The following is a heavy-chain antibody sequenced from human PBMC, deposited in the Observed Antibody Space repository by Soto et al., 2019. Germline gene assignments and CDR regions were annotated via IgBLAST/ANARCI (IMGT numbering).Heavy chain of an antibody. CDR1: GYTFTGYY. CDR3: ARDGMLGSSWYYYYGMDV. V-gene: IGHV1-2*04. Sequence: ASVKVYCKASGYTFTGYYMHWVRQAPGQGLEWMGWINPNSGGTNYAQKFQGWVTMTRDTSISTAYMELSRLRSDDTAVYYCARDGMLGSSWYYYYGMDVWGQGTTVTVSS. J-gene: IGHJ6*02. CDR2: INPNSGGT. D-gene: IGHD6-13*01.